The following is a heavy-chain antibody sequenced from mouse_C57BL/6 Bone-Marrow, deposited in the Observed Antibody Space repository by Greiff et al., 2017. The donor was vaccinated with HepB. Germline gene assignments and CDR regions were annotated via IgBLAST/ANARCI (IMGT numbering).Heavy chain of an antibody. CDR1: GFTFSDAW. V-gene: IGHV6-6*01. CDR2: IRNKANNHAT. D-gene: IGHD1-1*01. Sequence: EVKLVESGGGLVQPGGSMKLSCAASGFTFSDAWMDWVRQSPEKGLEWVAEIRNKANNHATYYAESVKGRFTISRDDSKSSVYLQMNSLRAEDTGIYYCTRLNSTTVVAYYFDYWGQGTTLTVSS. CDR3: TRLNSTTVVAYYFDY. J-gene: IGHJ2*01.